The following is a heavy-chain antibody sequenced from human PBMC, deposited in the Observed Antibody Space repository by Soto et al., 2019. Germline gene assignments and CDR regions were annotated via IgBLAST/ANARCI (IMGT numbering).Heavy chain of an antibody. CDR1: GYTFTSYG. D-gene: IGHD3-16*01. Sequence: QVQLVQSGAEVKKPGASVKVSCKASGYTFTSYGISWVRQAPGQGLEWMGWISANNGNTNYAQKLQGRVTMTTDTSTSTGYMELRSLRSDDTDVYYCARDRGSDALDYWGQGTLVTVSS. CDR2: ISANNGNT. V-gene: IGHV1-18*01. J-gene: IGHJ4*02. CDR3: ARDRGSDALDY.